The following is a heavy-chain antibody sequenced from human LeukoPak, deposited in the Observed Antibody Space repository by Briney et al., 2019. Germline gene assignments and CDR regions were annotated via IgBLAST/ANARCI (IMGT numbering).Heavy chain of an antibody. D-gene: IGHD1-26*01. J-gene: IGHJ4*02. CDR2: INHSGST. Sequence: PGGSLRLSCAASGFTVSYKYMTWVGQAPGKRLEWIGEINHSGSTNYNPSLKSRVTISVDTSKNQFSLKLSSVTAADTAVYYCARLNSGSYLRQNFDYWGQGTLVTVSS. CDR1: GFTVSYKY. V-gene: IGHV4-34*01. CDR3: ARLNSGSYLRQNFDY.